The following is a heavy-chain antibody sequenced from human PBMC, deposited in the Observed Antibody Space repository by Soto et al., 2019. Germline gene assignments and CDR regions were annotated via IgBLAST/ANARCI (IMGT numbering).Heavy chain of an antibody. CDR3: ARGGVVVAAKSGGLRSQITPNTIDY. V-gene: IGHV1-18*01. CDR2: ISAYNGNT. Sequence: WASVKVSCKASGYTFTSYGISWVRQAPGQGLEWMGWISAYNGNTNYAQKLQGRVTMTTDTSTSTAYMELRSLRSDDTAVYYCARGGVVVAAKSGGLRSQITPNTIDYWGQGTLVTVSS. J-gene: IGHJ4*02. D-gene: IGHD2-15*01. CDR1: GYTFTSYG.